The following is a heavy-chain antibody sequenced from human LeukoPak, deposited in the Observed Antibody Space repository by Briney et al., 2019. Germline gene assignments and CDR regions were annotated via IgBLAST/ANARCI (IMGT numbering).Heavy chain of an antibody. CDR3: ARGSGDY. J-gene: IGHJ4*02. CDR1: GFTFSTYA. V-gene: IGHV3-7*04. CDR2: IKPDGSEK. Sequence: PGGSLRLSCAASGFTFSTYAMKWVRQAPGKGLEWVASIKPDGSEKYYVDSVKGRFTISRDNAKKSLYLQMTSLRDEDTAVYYCARGSGDYSGQGTLVTVSS.